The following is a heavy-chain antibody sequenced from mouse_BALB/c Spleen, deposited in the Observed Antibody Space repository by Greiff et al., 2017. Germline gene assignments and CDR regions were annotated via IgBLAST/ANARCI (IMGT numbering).Heavy chain of an antibody. D-gene: IGHD2-1*01. CDR3: ARGRGKGYYAMDY. V-gene: IGHV1-7*01. Sequence: QVQLKQSGAELAKPGASVKMSCKASGYTFTSYWMHWVKQRPGQGLEWIGYINPSTGYTEYNQKFKDKATLTADKSSSTAYMQLSSLTSEDSAVYYCARGRGKGYYAMDYWGQGTSVTVSS. J-gene: IGHJ4*01. CDR1: GYTFTSYW. CDR2: INPSTGYT.